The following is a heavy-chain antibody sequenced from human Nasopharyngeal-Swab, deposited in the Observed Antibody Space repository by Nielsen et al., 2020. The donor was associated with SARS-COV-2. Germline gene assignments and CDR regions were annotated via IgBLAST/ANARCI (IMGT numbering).Heavy chain of an antibody. Sequence: GESLKISCTASGFTFGDYAMSWFRQAPGKGLEWVGFIRSKAYGGTTEYAASVKGRFTISRDDSKSIAYLQMNSLKTEDTAVYYCTRAYYYDSSGYYLSRYFDYWGQGTLVTVSS. CDR2: IRSKAYGGTT. CDR3: TRAYYYDSSGYYLSRYFDY. CDR1: GFTFGDYA. D-gene: IGHD3-22*01. V-gene: IGHV3-49*03. J-gene: IGHJ4*02.